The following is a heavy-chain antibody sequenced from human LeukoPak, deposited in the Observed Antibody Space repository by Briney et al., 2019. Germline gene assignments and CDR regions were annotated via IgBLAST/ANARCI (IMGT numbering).Heavy chain of an antibody. V-gene: IGHV1-2*02. J-gene: IGHJ6*03. CDR3: ARSPYDFWSGYPSHYYYYYMDV. D-gene: IGHD3-3*01. CDR1: GYTFTGYY. Sequence: ASVKVSCKASGYTFTGYYMHWVRQAPGQGLEWMGWINPNSGGTNYAQKFQGRVTMTRDTSISTAYMELSRLRSDDTAVYYCARSPYDFWSGYPSHYYYYYMDVWGKGTTVTVSS. CDR2: INPNSGGT.